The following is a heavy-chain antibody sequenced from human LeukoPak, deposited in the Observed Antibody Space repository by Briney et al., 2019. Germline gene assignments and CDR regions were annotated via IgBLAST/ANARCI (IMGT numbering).Heavy chain of an antibody. D-gene: IGHD2-15*01. CDR3: ARDGGIATDNWFDP. Sequence: SETLSLTCTVSGGSISSYYWSWIRQPAGKGLEWIGRIYTSGSTNYNPSLKSRVTMSVDTSKNQFSLKLSSVTAADTAVYYCARDGGIATDNWFDPWGQGTLVTASS. V-gene: IGHV4-4*07. J-gene: IGHJ5*02. CDR1: GGSISSYY. CDR2: IYTSGST.